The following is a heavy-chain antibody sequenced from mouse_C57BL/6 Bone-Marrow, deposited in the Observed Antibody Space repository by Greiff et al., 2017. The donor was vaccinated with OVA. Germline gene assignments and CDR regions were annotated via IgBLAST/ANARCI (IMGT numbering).Heavy chain of an antibody. V-gene: IGHV1-64*01. CDR1: GYTFTSYW. CDR3: APRGGIYGVSSLDY. D-gene: IGHD1-1*01. Sequence: QVQLKQSGAELVKPGASVKLSCKASGYTFTSYWMHWVKQRPGQGLEWIGMIHPNSGSTNYNEKFKSKATLTVDKSSSTPYMQLSSLTSADSAVYYSAPRGGIYGVSSLDYWGQGTPLTVSS. J-gene: IGHJ2*01. CDR2: IHPNSGST.